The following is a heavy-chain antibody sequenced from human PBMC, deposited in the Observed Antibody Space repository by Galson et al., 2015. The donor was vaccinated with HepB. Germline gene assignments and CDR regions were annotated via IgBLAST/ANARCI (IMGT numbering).Heavy chain of an antibody. CDR3: ARRPRKDAFDI. Sequence: QSGAEVKKPGESLKISCKGSGYSFTNYWIGWVRQMPGKGLEWMGIIYPGDSDTRYSPSFQGQVTISADNSINTAYLQWTPLKASDTAIYYCARRPRKDAFDIWGQGTMVTVSS. V-gene: IGHV5-51*01. J-gene: IGHJ3*02. CDR1: GYSFTNYW. CDR2: IYPGDSDT.